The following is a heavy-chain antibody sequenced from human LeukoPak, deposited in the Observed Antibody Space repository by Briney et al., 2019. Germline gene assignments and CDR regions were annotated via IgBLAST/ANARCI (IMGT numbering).Heavy chain of an antibody. D-gene: IGHD5-12*01. V-gene: IGHV3-15*01. Sequence: TGGSLRLSCVPSGFTFSNAWMSWVRQAPGKGLEWGGRIKSKTDGGTTDYAAPVKGRFTISRDDSKNTLYLQMNSLKTEDTAVYYCTTPTIWGQGTLVTVSS. CDR3: TTPTI. CDR2: IKSKTDGGTT. J-gene: IGHJ4*02. CDR1: GFTFSNAW.